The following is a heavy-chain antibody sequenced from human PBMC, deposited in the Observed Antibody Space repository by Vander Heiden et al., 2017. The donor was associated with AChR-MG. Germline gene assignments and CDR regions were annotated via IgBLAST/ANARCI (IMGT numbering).Heavy chain of an antibody. CDR1: GFTFSSYS. CDR3: ARGEGELLNGANDY. J-gene: IGHJ4*02. CDR2: ISSSSSYI. Sequence: EVQLVASARGLLKPGGSLRLSCEASGFTFSSYSINWVRQAPGKGLEWVSAISSSSSYIYYADSVKGRFTISRDNAKNSLYLQMNSLRAEDTAVYYCARGEGELLNGANDYWGQGTLVTVSS. V-gene: IGHV3-21*01. D-gene: IGHD1-26*01.